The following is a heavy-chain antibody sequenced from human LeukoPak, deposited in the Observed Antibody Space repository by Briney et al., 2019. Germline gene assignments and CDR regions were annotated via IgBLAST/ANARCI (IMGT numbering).Heavy chain of an antibody. Sequence: KAEESLKISCQGPGYSFSSYWIGWVRQMPGKGLEWKWIIYPGDSETITRDSPSFQGQVTISVDKSISTAFLQWSSLKASDTAMYYCAKSSPRGYGAFDIWGQGTMVTVSS. V-gene: IGHV5-51*01. CDR2: IYPGDSETIT. J-gene: IGHJ3*02. CDR3: AKSSPRGYGAFDI. D-gene: IGHD2-15*01. CDR1: GYSFSSYW.